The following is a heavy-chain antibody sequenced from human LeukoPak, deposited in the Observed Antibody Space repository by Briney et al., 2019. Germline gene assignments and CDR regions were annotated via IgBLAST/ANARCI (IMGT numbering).Heavy chain of an antibody. CDR1: GGTFSSYA. Sequence: SVKVSCKASGGTFSSYAISSVRQAPGQGREWMGGIIPIFGTANYAQKFQGRVTLTRDMSTSTDYLELSSLRSEDTAVYYCARGTLRAWIQLWLTFDYWGQGTLVTVSS. J-gene: IGHJ4*02. CDR3: ARGTLRAWIQLWLTFDY. CDR2: IIPIFGTA. D-gene: IGHD5-18*01. V-gene: IGHV1-69*05.